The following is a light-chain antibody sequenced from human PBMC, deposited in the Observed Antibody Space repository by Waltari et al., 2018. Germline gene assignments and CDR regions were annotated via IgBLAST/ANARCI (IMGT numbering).Light chain of an antibody. Sequence: EIVLTQSPGTLSLSLGERATVSCRASQSVSRALAWYQQKPGQAPRLRIYGASTRATGIPDRFSGSCSGTDFSLTISRLEPDDFAVYYCQHYLRLPVTFGQGTTVEI. V-gene: IGKV3-20*01. CDR2: GAS. CDR3: QHYLRLPVT. CDR1: QSVSRA. J-gene: IGKJ1*01.